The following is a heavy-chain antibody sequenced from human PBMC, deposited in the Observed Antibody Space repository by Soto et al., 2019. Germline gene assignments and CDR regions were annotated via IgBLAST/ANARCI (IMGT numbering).Heavy chain of an antibody. V-gene: IGHV3-53*01. CDR1: GFTVSSSY. D-gene: IGHD3-16*01. Sequence: EVQLVESGGGMLQPGGSLRASCAPSGFTVSSSYMSWVRQAPGKGLERVATLYSAGATYYADSVKGRFTISRDNSQNTLYRQMNSLKVEDSAVYHCARVVESNVWNGYWFFDLWGRGTLVTVSS. CDR2: LYSAGAT. J-gene: IGHJ2*01. CDR3: ARVVESNVWNGYWFFDL.